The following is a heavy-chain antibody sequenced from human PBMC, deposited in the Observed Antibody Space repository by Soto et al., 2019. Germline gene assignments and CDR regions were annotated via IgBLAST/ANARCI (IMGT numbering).Heavy chain of an antibody. CDR1: GGSISDYY. CDR3: ARTFCISTSCYDLFDY. Sequence: QVQLQESGPGLVKPSETLSLTCTVSGGSISDYYWGWIRQPPGRGLEWIGYIYYSGSTNYNPSLKSRATISVHTSTNRFSLKLRSVTAADTAVYYCARTFCISTSCYDLFDYWGQGTLVTVSS. D-gene: IGHD2-2*01. CDR2: IYYSGST. J-gene: IGHJ4*02. V-gene: IGHV4-59*01.